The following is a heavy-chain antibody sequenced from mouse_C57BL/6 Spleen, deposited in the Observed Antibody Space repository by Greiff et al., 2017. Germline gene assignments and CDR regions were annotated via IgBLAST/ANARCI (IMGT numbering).Heavy chain of an antibody. CDR1: GYTFTDYN. CDR3: ARWIYYDYDGAMDY. J-gene: IGHJ4*01. CDR2: INPNNGGT. D-gene: IGHD2-4*01. V-gene: IGHV1-22*01. Sequence: EVMLQQSGPELVKPGASVKMSCKASGYTFTDYNMHWVKQSHGKSLEWIGYINPNNGGTSYNQKFKGKATLTVNKSSSTAYMELRSLTSEDSAVYYCARWIYYDYDGAMDYWGQGTSVTVSS.